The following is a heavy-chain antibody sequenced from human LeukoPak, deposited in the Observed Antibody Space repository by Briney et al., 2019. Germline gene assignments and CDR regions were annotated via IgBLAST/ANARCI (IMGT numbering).Heavy chain of an antibody. CDR3: ARYTQQLGQKT. V-gene: IGHV1-18*01. CDR1: GYTFTSHG. J-gene: IGHJ5*02. D-gene: IGHD6-13*01. Sequence: GASVKVSCKASGYTFTSHGISWVRQAPGQGLEWMGWISTYNGNTNYAQKLQGRVSMTTDTSTSTAYMDLRSLRSDDTAVYYCARYTQQLGQKTWGQGTLVTVSS. CDR2: ISTYNGNT.